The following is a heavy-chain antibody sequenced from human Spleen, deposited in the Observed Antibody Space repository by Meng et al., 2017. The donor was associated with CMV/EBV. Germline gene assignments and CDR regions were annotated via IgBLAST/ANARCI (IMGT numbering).Heavy chain of an antibody. CDR2: IIHGGSP. Sequence: VALQQERARLLNSAESLYLTWSGNGGYPVGHHWDRIRQHPGRGLGWIGEIIHGGSPSSSTSLKSRVSISKSTCKNRLSLMLSSVTDAATAVYYFARRPTGIDYWGQGTLVTVSS. CDR1: GGYPVGHH. J-gene: IGHJ4*02. CDR3: ARRPTGIDY. V-gene: IGHV4-34*02. D-gene: IGHD2-8*02.